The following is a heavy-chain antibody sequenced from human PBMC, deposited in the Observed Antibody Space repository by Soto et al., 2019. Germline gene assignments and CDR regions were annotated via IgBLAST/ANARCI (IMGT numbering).Heavy chain of an antibody. D-gene: IGHD4-17*01. CDR2: ITGSGGIT. V-gene: IGHV3-23*01. CDR3: AKDTRYGDYVRWFDP. J-gene: IGHJ5*02. CDR1: GFTFSSYA. Sequence: EVHLLESGGGLVQPGGSLRLSCAASGFTFSSYAMTWVRQAPGRGLEGVSGITGSGGITYYADSVKGWFTISRDNSKSTLYLQMNSLRAEDTAVYYCAKDTRYGDYVRWFDPWGQGTLVTVSS.